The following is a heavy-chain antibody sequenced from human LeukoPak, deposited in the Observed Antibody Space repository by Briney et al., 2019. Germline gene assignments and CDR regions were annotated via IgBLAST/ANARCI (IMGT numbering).Heavy chain of an antibody. D-gene: IGHD3-22*01. Sequence: GGSLRLSCAASGIAFRSFTMNWVRQAPGKGLEWVSSITPTSSSIFYADSVKGRFTISRDNAKNSLYLQMNSLRAEDTAVYHCATVYYDSSAYGDLDSWGQGTLVTVSA. CDR2: ITPTSSSI. J-gene: IGHJ4*02. V-gene: IGHV3-21*01. CDR3: ATVYYDSSAYGDLDS. CDR1: GIAFRSFT.